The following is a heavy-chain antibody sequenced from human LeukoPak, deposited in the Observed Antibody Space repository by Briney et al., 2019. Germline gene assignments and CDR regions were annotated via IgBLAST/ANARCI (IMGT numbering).Heavy chain of an antibody. Sequence: SETLSLTCTVSGGSISSSSYYWGWIRQPPGKGLEWIGSIYYSGSTYYNPSLKSRVTMSVDTSKNQFSLKLSSVTAADTAVYYCARDQPTQFGLANWGSGFDYWGQGTLVTVSS. J-gene: IGHJ4*02. D-gene: IGHD7-27*01. CDR1: GGSISSSSYY. V-gene: IGHV4-39*07. CDR2: IYYSGST. CDR3: ARDQPTQFGLANWGSGFDY.